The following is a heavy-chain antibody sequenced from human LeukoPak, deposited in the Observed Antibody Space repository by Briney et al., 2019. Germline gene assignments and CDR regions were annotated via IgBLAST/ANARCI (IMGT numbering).Heavy chain of an antibody. CDR2: VRTTAEGETT. J-gene: IGHJ5*02. CDR3: TAGLGKTDDDT. V-gene: IGHV3-15*01. D-gene: IGHD3-3*01. Sequence: GGSPRLSCEGSGFNFNDAWMSWIRQAPGKGLEWVGRVRTTAEGETTDYAAPVRGRFIISRDDSKNMVFLQMNRLETEDTAIYYCTAGLGKTDDDTWGQGTLVTVSS. CDR1: GFNFNDAW.